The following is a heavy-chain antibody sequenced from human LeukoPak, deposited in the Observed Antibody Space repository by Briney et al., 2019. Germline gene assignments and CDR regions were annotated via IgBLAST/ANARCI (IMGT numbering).Heavy chain of an antibody. J-gene: IGHJ4*02. D-gene: IGHD3-3*01. CDR1: GFTVSSNY. CDR2: IYSGGST. Sequence: PGGSLRLSCAASGFTVSSNYMSWVRQAPGKGLEWVSVIYSGGSTYYADSVKGRFTISRDNSKSTLYLQMNSLRAEDTAVYYCARGLDDFWSGYYLDYWGQGTLVTVSS. CDR3: ARGLDDFWSGYYLDY. V-gene: IGHV3-53*01.